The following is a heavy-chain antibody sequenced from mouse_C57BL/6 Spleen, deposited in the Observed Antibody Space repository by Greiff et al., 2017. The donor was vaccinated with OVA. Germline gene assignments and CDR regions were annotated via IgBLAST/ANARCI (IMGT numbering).Heavy chain of an antibody. D-gene: IGHD1-1*01. CDR2: ISGGGGNT. J-gene: IGHJ1*03. Sequence: EVHLVESGGGLVKPGGSLKLSCAASGFTFSSYTMSWVRQTPEKRLEWVATISGGGGNTYYPDSVKGRFPISRDNAKNTLYLQMSSLRSEDTALYYCARQNGSSPWYFDVWGTGTTVTVSS. V-gene: IGHV5-9*01. CDR1: GFTFSSYT. CDR3: ARQNGSSPWYFDV.